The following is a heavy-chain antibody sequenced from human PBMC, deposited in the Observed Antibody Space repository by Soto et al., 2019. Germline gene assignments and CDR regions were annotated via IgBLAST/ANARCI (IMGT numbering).Heavy chain of an antibody. J-gene: IGHJ5*02. CDR2: IYYSGST. V-gene: IGHV4-31*03. CDR3: ARDVHRYSSSWYRGNWFDP. Sequence: PSETLSLTCTVSGGSISSGGYYWSWIRQHPGKGLEWIGYIYYSGSTYYNPSLKSRVTISVDTSKNQFSLKLSSVTAADTAVYYCARDVHRYSSSWYRGNWFDPWGQGTLVTSPQ. D-gene: IGHD6-13*01. CDR1: GGSISSGGYY.